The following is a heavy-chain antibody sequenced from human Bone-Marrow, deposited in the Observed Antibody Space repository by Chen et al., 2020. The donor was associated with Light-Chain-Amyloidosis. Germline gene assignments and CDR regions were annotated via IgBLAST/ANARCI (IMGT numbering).Heavy chain of an antibody. CDR1: GCAVSRCA. CDR2: IRGSGGSR. V-gene: IGHV3-23*04. D-gene: IGHD3-9*01. Sequence: EVQWVEDGGGLVQRGGCLRISWDASGCAVSRCAMSWVRQAPGNGLEWVSTIRGSGGSRYYGDSVKGRLTISRDNSKNAVFLQMNSLRAEDTAVYYCAKDISYDDILPGYPADAFDIWGQGTMVTVSS. J-gene: IGHJ3*02. CDR3: AKDISYDDILPGYPADAFDI.